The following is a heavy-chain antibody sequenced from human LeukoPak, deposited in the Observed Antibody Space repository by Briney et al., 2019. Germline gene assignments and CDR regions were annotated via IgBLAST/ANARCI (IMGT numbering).Heavy chain of an antibody. V-gene: IGHV1-2*02. CDR3: ARQTTTYYDILTGYSVFDY. CDR1: GYTFTGYY. J-gene: IGHJ4*02. D-gene: IGHD3-9*01. CDR2: INPNSGGT. Sequence: ASVKVSCKASGYTFTGYYMHWVRQAPGQGLEWMGWINPNSGGTNYAQKFQGRVTMTRDTSISTAYMELSRLRSDDTAAYYCARQTTTYYDILTGYSVFDYWGQGTLVTVSS.